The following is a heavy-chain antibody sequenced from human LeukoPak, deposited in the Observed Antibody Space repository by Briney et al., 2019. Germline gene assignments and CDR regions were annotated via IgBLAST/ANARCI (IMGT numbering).Heavy chain of an antibody. CDR1: GVSINDYY. CDR3: ARIRCGHSGSVCYNH. V-gene: IGHV4-34*01. D-gene: IGHD2-21*01. J-gene: IGHJ4*02. CDR2: ISHTEGT. Sequence: SKTLSLTCGVFGVSINDYYWSWIRQSPGKGLDLIGEISHTEGTRYNPSLESRVTMSVGTSENQLSLKLIFVTAADTAVYYCARIRCGHSGSVCYNHWGLGTLVTVSS.